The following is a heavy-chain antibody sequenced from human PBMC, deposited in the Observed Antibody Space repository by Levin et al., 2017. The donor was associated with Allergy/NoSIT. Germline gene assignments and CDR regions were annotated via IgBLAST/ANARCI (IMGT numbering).Heavy chain of an antibody. Sequence: PGGSLRLSCAASGFTFSSYAMHWVRQAPGKGLEWVAAISYDGSNKYYADSVKGRFTISRDNSKNTLYVQMNSLRVEDTAVYYCARALSGSNLSWGQGTLVTVSS. V-gene: IGHV3-30-3*01. CDR2: ISYDGSNK. CDR1: GFTFSSYA. CDR3: ARALSGSNLS. D-gene: IGHD3-10*01. J-gene: IGHJ4*02.